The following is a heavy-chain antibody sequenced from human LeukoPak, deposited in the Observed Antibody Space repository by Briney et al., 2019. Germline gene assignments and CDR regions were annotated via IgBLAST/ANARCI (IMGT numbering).Heavy chain of an antibody. Sequence: PGGSLRLSCATSGFTFSNYGMHWVRQAPGKGLEWVAFIRYDGSNKYYADSVKGRFTISRDNSKNTLYLQMNSLRAEDTAVYYCARDQKITGYYYYYMDVWGKGTTVTVSS. CDR2: IRYDGSNK. CDR3: ARDQKITGYYYYYMDV. J-gene: IGHJ6*03. V-gene: IGHV3-30*02. CDR1: GFTFSNYG. D-gene: IGHD3-16*01.